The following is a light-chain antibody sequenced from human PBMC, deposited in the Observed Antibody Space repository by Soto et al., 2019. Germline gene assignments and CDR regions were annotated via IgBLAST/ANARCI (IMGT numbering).Light chain of an antibody. J-gene: IGLJ2*01. CDR2: GYI. V-gene: IGLV1-40*01. CDR3: QSYDSSLSGVV. Sequence: QSVLTQPPSVSGAPGQRVTISCTGSSSNIGAGYDVHWYQELPGAAPKLLIYGYINRPSGVPDRFSGSKSGTSASLAITGLQADDEADYYCQSYDSSLSGVVFGGGTKLTVL. CDR1: SSNIGAGYD.